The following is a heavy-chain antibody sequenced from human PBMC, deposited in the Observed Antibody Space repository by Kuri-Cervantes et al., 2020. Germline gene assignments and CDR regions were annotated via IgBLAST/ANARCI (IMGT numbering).Heavy chain of an antibody. J-gene: IGHJ3*02. D-gene: IGHD5-12*01. Sequence: ASVKVSCKASGYTFTSYDINWVRQATGQGLEWMGWMNPNSGNTGYAQKFRGRVTMTRNTSISTAYMELSSLRSEDTAVYYCAGEYRGLDAFDIWGQGTMVTVSS. CDR2: MNPNSGNT. V-gene: IGHV1-8*01. CDR1: GYTFTSYD. CDR3: AGEYRGLDAFDI.